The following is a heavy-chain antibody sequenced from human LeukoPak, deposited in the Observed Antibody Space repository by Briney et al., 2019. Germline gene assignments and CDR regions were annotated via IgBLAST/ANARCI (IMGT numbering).Heavy chain of an antibody. CDR2: ISSSSSYT. D-gene: IGHD3-22*01. CDR3: ERELEGYYYDSSGYYGVPDRHYYYYGMDV. V-gene: IGHV3-21*01. CDR1: GFTFSSYS. Sequence: GGSLRVSCAASGFTFSSYSMSWVRQAPGEGLEWVSSISSSSSYTYNAESLKGRFTITRDNANNSLYVQMNSLRAKDTAVYYRERELEGYYYDSSGYYGVPDRHYYYYGMDVWGQGTTVTVSS. J-gene: IGHJ6*02.